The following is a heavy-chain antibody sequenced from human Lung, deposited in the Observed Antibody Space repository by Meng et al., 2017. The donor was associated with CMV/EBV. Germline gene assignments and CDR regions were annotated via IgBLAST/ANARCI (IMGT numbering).Heavy chain of an antibody. CDR1: GYTFTGYY. D-gene: IGHD3-10*01. V-gene: IGHV1-2*02. Sequence: ASXXXSCXASGYTFTGYYIHWVRQAPGQGLEWMGWINPHSGDTKYAQSFQGRVSVTRDTSVSIAYMELSSLRSDDAAVYYCVRSRSGSYSLYFYGLDVWGQGXTVTVSS. CDR2: INPHSGDT. J-gene: IGHJ6*02. CDR3: VRSRSGSYSLYFYGLDV.